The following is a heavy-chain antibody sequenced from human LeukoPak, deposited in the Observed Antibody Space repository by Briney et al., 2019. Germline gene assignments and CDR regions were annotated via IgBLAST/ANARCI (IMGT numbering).Heavy chain of an antibody. V-gene: IGHV4-34*01. CDR2: INHSGST. D-gene: IGHD3-16*01. CDR1: GGSFSGYY. CDR3: ASCIVRDYLFDP. Sequence: SETLSLTCAVYGGSFSGYYWSWIRQPPGKGLEWIGEINHSGSTNYNPYLKSRVTISVDTSKNQFSLKLSSVTAADTAVYYCASCIVRDYLFDPWGQGTLVTVSS. J-gene: IGHJ5*02.